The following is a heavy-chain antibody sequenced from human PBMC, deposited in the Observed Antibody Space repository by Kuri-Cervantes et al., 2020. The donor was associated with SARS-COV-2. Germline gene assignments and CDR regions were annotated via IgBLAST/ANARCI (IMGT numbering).Heavy chain of an antibody. Sequence: GGSLRLSCAASGFTVSSNYMSWVRQAPGKGLEWVSVIYSGGSTYYADSVKGRFTISRHNSKNTLYLQMDTLRAEDTAVYYCAVVLITRHDAFDIWGQGTLVTVSS. CDR2: IYSGGST. CDR1: GFTVSSNY. CDR3: AVVLITRHDAFDI. V-gene: IGHV3-53*04. D-gene: IGHD3-22*01. J-gene: IGHJ3*02.